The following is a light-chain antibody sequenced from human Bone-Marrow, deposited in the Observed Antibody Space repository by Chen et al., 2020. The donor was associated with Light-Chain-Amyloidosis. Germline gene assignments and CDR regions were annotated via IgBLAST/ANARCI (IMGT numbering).Light chain of an antibody. V-gene: IGLV2-14*01. CDR1: SNDVGGDNH. CDR2: EVT. J-gene: IGLJ1*01. CDR3: SSYTITNTLV. Sequence: QSALTQPASVSGSPGQSIPLSSTGTSNDVGGDNHVSWYQQQPDQAPKLMIDEVTKRPSWVPDRFSGSKSDNTASLTISGLQTEDEADYFCSSYTITNTLVFGSGTRVTVL.